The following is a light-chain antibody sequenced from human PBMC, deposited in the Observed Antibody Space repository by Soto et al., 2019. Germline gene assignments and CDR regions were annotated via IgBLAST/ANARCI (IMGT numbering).Light chain of an antibody. CDR3: QQRNNWPSIT. CDR1: QSVSSN. CDR2: DAS. J-gene: IGKJ5*01. V-gene: IGKV3-11*01. Sequence: EIVLTQSRCTLSLSPGERATLSCRGSQSVSSNLAWYQQKPGQAPRLLIYDASNRATGIPARFSGSGSGTDFTLTISSLEPEDFAVYYCQQRNNWPSITFGQGTRLEIK.